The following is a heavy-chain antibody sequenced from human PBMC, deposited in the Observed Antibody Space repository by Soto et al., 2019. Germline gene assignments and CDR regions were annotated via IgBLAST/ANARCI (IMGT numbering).Heavy chain of an antibody. D-gene: IGHD1-1*01. CDR1: GGSISSGAYY. V-gene: IGHV4-31*03. CDR3: VRDRGQLATDV. CDR2: IYYSGYT. Sequence: QVQLQESGPGLVKPSQTLSLTCTVSGGSISSGAYYWGWIRQHPGKGLEWIGYIYYSGYTSYNPSLKSRVTISLDMSKNQFSVKLSSVTAADTAVYYCVRDRGQLATDVWGEGTTVTVSS. J-gene: IGHJ6*04.